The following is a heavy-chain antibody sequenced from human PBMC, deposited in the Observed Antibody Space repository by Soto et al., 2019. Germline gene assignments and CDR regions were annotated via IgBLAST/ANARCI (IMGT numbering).Heavy chain of an antibody. V-gene: IGHV1-69*08. J-gene: IGHJ4*02. CDR2: IIPILGIA. CDR1: GGTFSSYT. Sequence: QVQLVQSGAEVKKPGSSVKVSCKASGGTFSSYTISWVRQAPGQGLEWMGRIIPILGIANYAQKFQGRVTMTADKSTSTAYMELSSLRSEDTAVYYCARERGYSYGPFDYWGQGTLVTVSS. D-gene: IGHD5-18*01. CDR3: ARERGYSYGPFDY.